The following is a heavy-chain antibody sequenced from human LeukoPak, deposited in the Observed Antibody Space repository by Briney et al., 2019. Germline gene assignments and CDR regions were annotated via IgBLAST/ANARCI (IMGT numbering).Heavy chain of an antibody. V-gene: IGHV3-9*01. D-gene: IGHD1-26*01. CDR2: ISWNSGSI. Sequence: PGRSLRLSCAASGFTFDDYAMHWVRQAPGKGLEWVSGISWNSGSIGYADSVKGRFTISRDNSKNTLYLQMNSLRAEDTAVYYCAREGRELIFDYWGQGTLVTVSS. CDR3: AREGRELIFDY. CDR1: GFTFDDYA. J-gene: IGHJ4*02.